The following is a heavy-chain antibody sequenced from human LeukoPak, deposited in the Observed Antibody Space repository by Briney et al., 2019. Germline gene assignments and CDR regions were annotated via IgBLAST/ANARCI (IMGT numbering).Heavy chain of an antibody. J-gene: IGHJ4*02. CDR1: GGSFSGYY. V-gene: IGHV4-34*01. D-gene: IGHD3-22*01. Sequence: SETLSLTCAVYGGSFSGYYWSWIRQPPGKGLEWIGEINHSGSTNYNPSLKSRVTISVDTSKNQFSLKLSSVTAADTAVYYCAREPYYYDSSGYYYVGSFDCWGRGTLVTVSS. CDR3: AREPYYYDSSGYYYVGSFDC. CDR2: INHSGST.